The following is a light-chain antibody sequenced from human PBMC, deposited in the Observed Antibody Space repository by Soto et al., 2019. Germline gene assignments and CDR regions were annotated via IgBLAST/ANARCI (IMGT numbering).Light chain of an antibody. Sequence: DIVMTQSPDSLAVSLGERATINCKSSQSVFYSPNNKNSLVWYQQRPGQPPKLLIYWASTRESGVPDRFSGSGSGTDFTLTISSLQAEDVAVYYCQQYYSTPWTFGQGTKVEIK. CDR2: WAS. CDR3: QQYYSTPWT. J-gene: IGKJ1*01. V-gene: IGKV4-1*01. CDR1: QSVFYSPNNKNS.